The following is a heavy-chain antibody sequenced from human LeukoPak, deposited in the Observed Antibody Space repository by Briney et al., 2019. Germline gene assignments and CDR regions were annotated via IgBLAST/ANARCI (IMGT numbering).Heavy chain of an antibody. CDR3: TRRCDILTGYYGGALDI. D-gene: IGHD3-9*01. CDR2: IRSKANSYAT. CDR1: GFTFSGSA. V-gene: IGHV3-73*01. Sequence: GGSLKLSCAASGFTFSGSAMHWVRQASGKGLEWVGRIRSKANSYATAYAASVKGRFTISRDDSKNTAYLQMNSLKTEDTAVYYCTRRCDILTGYYGGALDIWGQGTMVTVSS. J-gene: IGHJ3*02.